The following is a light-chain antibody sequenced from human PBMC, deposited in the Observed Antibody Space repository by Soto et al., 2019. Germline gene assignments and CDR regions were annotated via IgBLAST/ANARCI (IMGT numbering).Light chain of an antibody. Sequence: EIVLTQSPASLSLSPGEIATLSCRATENLRTFLAWYQQKPGQAPRLLIYGASSRATGIPARFSGSGSGTDFTLTISSLEPEDFAVYYCQQRSNWPLTFGGGTKVDIK. V-gene: IGKV3-11*01. CDR1: ENLRTF. CDR3: QQRSNWPLT. CDR2: GAS. J-gene: IGKJ4*01.